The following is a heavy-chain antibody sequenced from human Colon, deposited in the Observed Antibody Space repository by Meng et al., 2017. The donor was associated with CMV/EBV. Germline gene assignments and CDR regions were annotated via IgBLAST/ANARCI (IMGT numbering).Heavy chain of an antibody. J-gene: IGHJ5*02. D-gene: IGHD5-18*01. Sequence: VRRQQPSSGSRRLSVTLPLICSVSGVSISRYNWWAWVRQPPGKGLEWIGEIYHSGTTNYNPSLKSRVTISVDKSKNQVSLNLSSVTAADTAVYFCAKIPLGYSLSPLVGLDPWGQGTLVTVSS. CDR3: AKIPLGYSLSPLVGLDP. V-gene: IGHV4-4*02. CDR2: IYHSGTT. CDR1: GVSISRYNW.